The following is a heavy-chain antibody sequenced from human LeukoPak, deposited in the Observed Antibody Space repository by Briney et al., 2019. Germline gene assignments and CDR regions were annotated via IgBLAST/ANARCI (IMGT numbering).Heavy chain of an antibody. J-gene: IGHJ4*02. D-gene: IGHD3-10*01. CDR3: ARSESYGSGSRAPGY. CDR2: ISSSSSTI. Sequence: PGGSLRLSCAASGFTFSSYSMNWVRQAPGKGLEWVSYISSSSSTIYYADSVKGRFTISRDNAKNSLYLQMNSLRAEDTAVYYCARSESYGSGSRAPGYWGQGTLVTVSS. V-gene: IGHV3-48*04. CDR1: GFTFSSYS.